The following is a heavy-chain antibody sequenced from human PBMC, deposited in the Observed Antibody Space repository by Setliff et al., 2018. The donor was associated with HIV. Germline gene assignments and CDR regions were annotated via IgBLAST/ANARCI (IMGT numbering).Heavy chain of an antibody. J-gene: IGHJ4*02. CDR2: VNHNGDI. CDR3: AVTIVGVTTEMY. V-gene: IGHV4-34*01. Sequence: SETLSLTCGLNGVPFSDYYWNWIRQSPGKGLEWIVEVNHNGDINYNPSLQSRVTVSVDTSKPQFSLKMNSVTAADTAVYYCAVTIVGVTTEMYWGQGTLVTVSS. CDR1: GVPFSDYY. D-gene: IGHD2-21*02.